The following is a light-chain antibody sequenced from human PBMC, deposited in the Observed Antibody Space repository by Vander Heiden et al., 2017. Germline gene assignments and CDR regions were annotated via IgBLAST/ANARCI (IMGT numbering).Light chain of an antibody. J-gene: IGLJ3*02. CDR2: GNT. CDR3: QSYDSSLSWV. CDR1: SSNIGAGYV. V-gene: IGLV1-40*01. Sequence: QSVLTQPPAVTGAQGQMIIISCTRSSSNIGAGYVVHWYQHLPGTAPNLLYDGNTRRPSGAPDRFSCSTSGSSASLAITVLQADDDAYYCCQSYDSSLSWVFGGGTNLTV.